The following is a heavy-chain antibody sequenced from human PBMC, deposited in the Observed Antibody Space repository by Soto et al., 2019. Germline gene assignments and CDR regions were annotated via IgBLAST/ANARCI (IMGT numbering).Heavy chain of an antibody. CDR3: ARDWGDIVVVPAGASVGAFDI. D-gene: IGHD2-2*01. J-gene: IGHJ3*02. Sequence: DSYRAAGCKITGHGMSRVRKAPRQGLEWMGWISAYNGNTNYAQKLQGRVTMTTDTSTSTAYMELRSLRSDDTAVYYCARDWGDIVVVPAGASVGAFDIWGQGPMVTAS. CDR2: ISAYNGNT. CDR1: GCKITGHG. V-gene: IGHV1-18*04.